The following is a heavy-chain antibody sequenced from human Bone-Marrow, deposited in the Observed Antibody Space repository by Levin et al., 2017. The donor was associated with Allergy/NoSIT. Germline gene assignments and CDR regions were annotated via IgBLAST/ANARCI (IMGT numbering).Heavy chain of an antibody. CDR1: GFTFRHYT. CDR2: ITSSGDST. D-gene: IGHD3-22*01. V-gene: IGHV3-48*02. CDR3: ARDPARGYYDSSGYAGDH. J-gene: IGHJ4*02. Sequence: GGSLRLSCAASGFTFRHYTMNWVRQAPGKGLEWVSCITSSGDSTSYADSVKGRFTISRDNAKNSLYLQLNRLRDEDTAMYYCARDPARGYYDSSGYAGDHWGQGTLVTVSS.